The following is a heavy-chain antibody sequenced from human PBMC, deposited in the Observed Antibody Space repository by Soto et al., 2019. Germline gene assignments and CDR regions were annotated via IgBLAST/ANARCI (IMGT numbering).Heavy chain of an antibody. CDR2: ISAYNGNT. CDR1: GYTFTSYG. Sequence: ASVKVSCKASGYTFTSYGISWVRQAPGQGLEWMGWISAYNGNTNYAQKLQGRVTMTTDTSTSTAYMELRSLRSDDTAVYYCARSLLRYDSSGYSAYWGQGKVGTGSS. V-gene: IGHV1-18*04. D-gene: IGHD3-22*01. CDR3: ARSLLRYDSSGYSAY. J-gene: IGHJ4*02.